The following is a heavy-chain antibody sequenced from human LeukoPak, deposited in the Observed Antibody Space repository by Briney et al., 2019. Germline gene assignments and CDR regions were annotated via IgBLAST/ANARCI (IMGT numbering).Heavy chain of an antibody. D-gene: IGHD5-18*01. CDR2: IVPIFGTA. J-gene: IGHJ4*02. Sequence: SVKVSCKASGGTFSSYAISWVRQAPGQGLEWMGGIVPIFGTANYAQKFQGRVTITTDESTSTAYMELSSLRSEDTAVYYCARSTGGFGYSYGIDYWGQGTLVTVSS. CDR1: GGTFSSYA. CDR3: ARSTGGFGYSYGIDY. V-gene: IGHV1-69*05.